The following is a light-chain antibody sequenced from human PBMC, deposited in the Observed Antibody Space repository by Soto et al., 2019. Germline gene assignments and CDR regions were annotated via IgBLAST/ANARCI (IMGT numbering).Light chain of an antibody. V-gene: IGKV1-9*01. CDR1: QGIRNY. CDR3: QQVNRYPIT. CDR2: IAS. Sequence: IRMTQSPSSLSASTGDRVTITCRASQGIRNYLAWYQQKPGRAPKLLIYIASTLQSGVPSRFSGSYSGTEFTLTITSLQPEDFATYYCQQVNRYPITFGQGTRLEIK. J-gene: IGKJ5*01.